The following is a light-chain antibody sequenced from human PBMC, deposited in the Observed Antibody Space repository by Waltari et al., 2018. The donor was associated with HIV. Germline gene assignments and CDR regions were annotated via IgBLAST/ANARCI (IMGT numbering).Light chain of an antibody. CDR2: GAT. CDR3: QQDNKGPLGIT. Sequence: EIVMTQSPATLSVSPGGRDTLFCRASQSVSSNLAWYQQKPGQGPRLLIYGATTRATGFPARFGGSGSGTEFTLTISSLQSEDFGVYYCQQDNKGPLGITFGQGTRLEI. V-gene: IGKV3-15*01. CDR1: QSVSSN. J-gene: IGKJ5*01.